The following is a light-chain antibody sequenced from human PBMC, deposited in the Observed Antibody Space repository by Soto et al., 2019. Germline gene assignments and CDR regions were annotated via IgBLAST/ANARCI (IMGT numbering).Light chain of an antibody. CDR3: TSYTSSGTLEV. CDR2: EVR. J-gene: IGLJ1*01. Sequence: ALTQPASVSGSPGQSITISCTGTSRDVGDYNYVSWYQHHPGKAPKLMIYEVRNRPSGVSNRFSGSKSGNTASLTISGLQAEDEADYYCTSYTSSGTLEVFGTGTKVTVL. CDR1: SRDVGDYNY. V-gene: IGLV2-14*01.